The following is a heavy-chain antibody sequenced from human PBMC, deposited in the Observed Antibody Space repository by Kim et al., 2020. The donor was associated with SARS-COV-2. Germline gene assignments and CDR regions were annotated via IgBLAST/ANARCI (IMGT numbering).Heavy chain of an antibody. CDR2: IYHNGNT. CDR3: VRQKGARTYYVDS. D-gene: IGHD2-8*01. Sequence: SETLSLTCTVSGGFIGTGDYHWGWIRQSPGKGLEWIGRIYHNGNTYYNPSLKSRVTISLDTSKNQFFLSLSSVTAADTAEFYCVRQKGARTYYVDSWGQG. CDR1: GGFIGTGDYH. J-gene: IGHJ4*02. V-gene: IGHV4-39*01.